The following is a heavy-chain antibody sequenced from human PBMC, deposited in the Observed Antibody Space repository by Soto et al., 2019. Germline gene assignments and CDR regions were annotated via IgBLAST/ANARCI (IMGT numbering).Heavy chain of an antibody. V-gene: IGHV4-39*01. CDR1: GGSISSSSYY. D-gene: IGHD3-3*01. CDR3: ATGAYYDFWSGYYIP. CDR2: IYYSGST. Sequence: QLQLQESGPGLVKPSETLSLTCTVSGGSISSSSYYWGWIRPPPGKGLEWIGSIYYSGSTYYNPSLKTRVTISVDTSKNKFSLKLSSVTAADTAVYYCATGAYYDFWSGYYIPWGQGTLVTVSS. J-gene: IGHJ5*02.